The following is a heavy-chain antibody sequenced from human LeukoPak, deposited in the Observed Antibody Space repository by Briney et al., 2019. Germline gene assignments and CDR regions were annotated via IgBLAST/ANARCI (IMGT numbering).Heavy chain of an antibody. CDR3: ARDLEGSGWVRRWFDP. D-gene: IGHD6-19*01. J-gene: IGHJ5*02. Sequence: PSETLSLTCAVYGGSFSGYYWSWIRQPPGKGLEWIGEINHSGSTNYNPSLKSRVTISVDTSKNQFSLKLSSVTAADTAVYYCARDLEGSGWVRRWFDPWGQGTLVTVSS. V-gene: IGHV4-34*01. CDR1: GGSFSGYY. CDR2: INHSGST.